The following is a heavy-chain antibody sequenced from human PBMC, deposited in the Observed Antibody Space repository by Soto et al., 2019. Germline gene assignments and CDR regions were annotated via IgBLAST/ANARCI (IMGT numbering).Heavy chain of an antibody. D-gene: IGHD6-19*01. CDR1: GDSVSSDSAA. V-gene: IGHV6-1*01. J-gene: IGHJ6*02. CDR3: VRSRVFVAVAGMATYYYYYGMDV. Sequence: QVQLQQSGPGLVKPSQTLSLTCAISGDSVSSDSAAWNWIRQSPSRGLEWLGRTYYRSKWYVDYAVSVNGRMTINPDTSKNDCSLQLNSGTPEDTAVYYCVRSRVFVAVAGMATYYYYYGMDVWGRGTAVTVS. CDR2: TYYRSKWYV.